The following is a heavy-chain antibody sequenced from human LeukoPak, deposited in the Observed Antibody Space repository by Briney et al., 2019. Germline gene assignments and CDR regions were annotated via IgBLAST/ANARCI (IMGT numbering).Heavy chain of an antibody. CDR3: ARLKETNWFDP. V-gene: IGHV4-59*08. CDR1: GGSISSYY. CDR2: IYYSGST. J-gene: IGHJ5*02. Sequence: SETLSLTCTVSGGSISSYYWSWIRQPPAKGLEWIGYIYYSGSTNYNPSLKSRVTISVDTSKNQFSLKLSFVTAADTAVYYCARLKETNWFDPWGQGTLVTVSS.